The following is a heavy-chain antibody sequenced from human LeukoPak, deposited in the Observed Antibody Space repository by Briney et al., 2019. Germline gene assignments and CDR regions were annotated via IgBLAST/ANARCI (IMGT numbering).Heavy chain of an antibody. CDR2: ISYDGSNK. CDR1: GFTFSSYG. J-gene: IGHJ6*03. V-gene: IGHV3-30*03. Sequence: GGSLRLSCAASGFTFSSYGMHWVRQAPGKGLEWVSVISYDGSNKYYADSVKGRFTISRDNSKNTLYLQMNSLRAEDTAVYYCARAGATPYYYYMDVWGKGTTVTVSS. D-gene: IGHD1-26*01. CDR3: ARAGATPYYYYMDV.